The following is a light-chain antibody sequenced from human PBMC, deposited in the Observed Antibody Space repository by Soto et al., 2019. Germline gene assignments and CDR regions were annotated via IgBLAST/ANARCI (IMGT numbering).Light chain of an antibody. CDR2: AAS. J-gene: IGKJ5*01. CDR3: QQYNNWS. V-gene: IGKV3-15*01. Sequence: EVVMTQSGATLSVSPGETATLSCRASQSVGSNLAWYQQKPGQAPRLLIYAASTRATGIPARFSGSGSGTEFTLTISSLQSEDFAVYYCQQYNNWSFGQGTRLEIK. CDR1: QSVGSN.